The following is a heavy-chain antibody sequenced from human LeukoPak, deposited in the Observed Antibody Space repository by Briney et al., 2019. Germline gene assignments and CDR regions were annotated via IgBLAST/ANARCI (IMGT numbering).Heavy chain of an antibody. V-gene: IGHV1-24*01. CDR2: FDPEDGET. D-gene: IGHD4-17*01. J-gene: IGHJ4*02. CDR1: GYTLTELS. Sequence: ASVKVSCKVSGYTLTELSMHWVRQAPGKGLEWMGGFDPEDGETIYAQKFQGRVTMTEDTSTDTAYMELSSLRSEDTAVYYCATDPPAYGDYPTFDYWGQRTLVTVSS. CDR3: ATDPPAYGDYPTFDY.